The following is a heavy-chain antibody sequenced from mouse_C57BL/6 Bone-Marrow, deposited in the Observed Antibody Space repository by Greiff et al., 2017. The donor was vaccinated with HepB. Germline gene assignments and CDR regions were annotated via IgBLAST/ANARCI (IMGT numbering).Heavy chain of an antibody. D-gene: IGHD1-1*01. CDR3: TRCYYYGSFFYYFDY. J-gene: IGHJ2*01. Sequence: EVKVVESGEGLVKPGGSLKLSCAASGFTFSSYAMSWVRQTPEKRLEWVAYISSGGDYIYYADTVKGRFTISRDNARNTLYLQMSSLKSEDTAMYYCTRCYYYGSFFYYFDYWGQGTTLTVSS. V-gene: IGHV5-9-1*02. CDR2: ISSGGDYI. CDR1: GFTFSSYA.